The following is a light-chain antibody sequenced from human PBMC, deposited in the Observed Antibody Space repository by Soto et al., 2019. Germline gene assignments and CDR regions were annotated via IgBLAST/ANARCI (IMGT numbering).Light chain of an antibody. V-gene: IGKV3-20*01. CDR3: QQYGSSLKLT. Sequence: EIVLTQSPGTLSLSPGERATLSCRTSQSVSSSYLAWYQQKPGQAPRLLIYGASSMATGIPDRFSGSGSGTYFTLTISRLESEDFAVYYCQQYGSSLKLTFGGGTNVEIK. CDR2: GAS. CDR1: QSVSSSY. J-gene: IGKJ4*01.